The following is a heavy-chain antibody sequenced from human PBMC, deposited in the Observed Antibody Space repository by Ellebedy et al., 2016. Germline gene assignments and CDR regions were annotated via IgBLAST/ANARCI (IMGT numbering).Heavy chain of an antibody. V-gene: IGHV1-69*13. D-gene: IGHD6-19*01. J-gene: IGHJ4*02. Sequence: SVKVSXKASGDTFSNYAISWVRQAPGQGLEWTGGIIPISDTINYAQKFQDRVTITADESTSTAYMELSSLRSVDTAVYYCARGLVAVAGIGFDYWGQGTLVTVSS. CDR3: ARGLVAVAGIGFDY. CDR1: GDTFSNYA. CDR2: IIPISDTI.